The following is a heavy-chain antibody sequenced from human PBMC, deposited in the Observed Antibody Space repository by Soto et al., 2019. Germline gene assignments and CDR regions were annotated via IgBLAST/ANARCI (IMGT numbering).Heavy chain of an antibody. Sequence: GGSLRLSCAASGFTFSSYWMHWVRQAPGKGLVWVSRINSDGSSTSYADSVKGRFTISRDNSKNTLYLQMNSLRAEDTAVYYCARDGRDGSTYYYGMDVWGQGTTVTVSS. CDR3: ARDGRDGSTYYYGMDV. J-gene: IGHJ6*02. V-gene: IGHV3-74*01. D-gene: IGHD5-12*01. CDR2: INSDGSST. CDR1: GFTFSSYW.